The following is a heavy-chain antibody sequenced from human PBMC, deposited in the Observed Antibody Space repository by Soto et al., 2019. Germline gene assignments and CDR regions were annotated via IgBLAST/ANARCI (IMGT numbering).Heavy chain of an antibody. CDR2: IIPIFGTA. CDR1: GGTFSSYA. D-gene: IGHD1-7*01. Sequence: SVKVSCKASGGTFSSYAISWVRQAPGQGLEWMGGIIPIFGTANYAQKFQGRVTITADESTSTAYMELSSLRSEDTAVYYCASEPTGTSLYNWFDPWGQGTLVTVSS. V-gene: IGHV1-69*13. J-gene: IGHJ5*02. CDR3: ASEPTGTSLYNWFDP.